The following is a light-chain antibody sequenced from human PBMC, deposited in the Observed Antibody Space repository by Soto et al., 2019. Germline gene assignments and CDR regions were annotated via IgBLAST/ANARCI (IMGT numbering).Light chain of an antibody. J-gene: IGKJ2*01. CDR2: GAS. V-gene: IGKV3-20*01. Sequence: EIVLTQSPGTLSLSPGERATLSCRASQSVSSSYLAWYQQKPGQAPRLLIYGASSRATGIPHSFSGSGSGTDFTLTISRLEPEDCAVYYCQQYGSSPYTFGQGTKLEIK. CDR1: QSVSSSY. CDR3: QQYGSSPYT.